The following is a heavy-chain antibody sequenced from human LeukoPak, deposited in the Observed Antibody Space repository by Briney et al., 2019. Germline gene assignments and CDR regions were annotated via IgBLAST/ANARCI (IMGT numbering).Heavy chain of an antibody. V-gene: IGHV3-30*03. Sequence: GGSLRLSCVASGFTFSSYSMNWVRQAPGKGLEWVGVIIYDGSNKYYADSVKGRFTISRDNSKNTLYLQMNSLRVEDTAVYYCARSASSTTCQDYWGQGTLVTVSS. CDR1: GFTFSSYS. CDR2: IIYDGSNK. CDR3: ARSASSTTCQDY. D-gene: IGHD2-2*01. J-gene: IGHJ4*02.